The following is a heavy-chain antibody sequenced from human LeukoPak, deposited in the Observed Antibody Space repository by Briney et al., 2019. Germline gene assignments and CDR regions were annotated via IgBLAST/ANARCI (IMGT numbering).Heavy chain of an antibody. V-gene: IGHV4-39*01. CDR2: IYYSGCT. J-gene: IGHJ4*02. CDR3: ARRQYYDILT. Sequence: TSETLSLTCTVSGGSISSSSYYWGWIRQPPGKGLEWIGSIYYSGCTYYNPSLKSRVTISVDTSKNQFSLKLSSVTAADTAVYYCARRQYYDILTWGQGTLVTVSS. CDR1: GGSISSSSYY. D-gene: IGHD3-9*01.